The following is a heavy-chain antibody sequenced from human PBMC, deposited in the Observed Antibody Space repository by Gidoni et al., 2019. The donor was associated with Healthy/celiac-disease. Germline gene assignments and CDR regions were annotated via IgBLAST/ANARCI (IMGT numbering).Heavy chain of an antibody. CDR1: GGSLSSGAYY. CDR2: RYYRGST. CDR3: ARAIYSYGRDHFDY. V-gene: IGHV4-31*03. J-gene: IGHJ4*02. D-gene: IGHD5-18*01. Sequence: QVHLQESGPRLVKPSQPLSLTRTVPGGSLSSGAYYWSWIRQHPGKGLEWIWYRYYRGSTYYNPSLKSRVTISVDTSKNQFSLKLSSVTAADTAVYYCARAIYSYGRDHFDYWGQGTLVTVSS.